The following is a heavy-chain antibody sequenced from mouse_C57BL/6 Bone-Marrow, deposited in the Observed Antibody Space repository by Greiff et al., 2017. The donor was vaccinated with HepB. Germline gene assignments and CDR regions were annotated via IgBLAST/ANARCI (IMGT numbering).Heavy chain of an antibody. CDR2: ISSGGSYT. V-gene: IGHV5-6*02. CDR1: GFTFSSYG. Sequence: EVKLVESGGDLVKPGGSLKLSCAASGFTFSSYGMSWVRQTPDKRLEWVATISSGGSYTYYPDSVKGRFTISRDNAKNTLYLQMSSLKSEDTAMYYCARHDYGGYCDVWGTGTTVTVSS. J-gene: IGHJ1*03. D-gene: IGHD1-1*01. CDR3: ARHDYGGYCDV.